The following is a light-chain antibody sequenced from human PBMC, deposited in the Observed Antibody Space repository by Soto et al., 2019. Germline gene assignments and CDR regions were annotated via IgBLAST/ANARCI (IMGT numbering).Light chain of an antibody. CDR1: SSDVGGYNY. Sequence: SVLTQPASVSGSPGQSITISCTGTSSDVGGYNYVSWYQQHPGKAPKLMIYEVSNRPSGVSNRFSGSKSGNTASLTISGLQAEDEADDSGSSYTSSSTLVFGTGTKVTGL. CDR3: SSYTSSSTLV. V-gene: IGLV2-14*01. CDR2: EVS. J-gene: IGLJ1*01.